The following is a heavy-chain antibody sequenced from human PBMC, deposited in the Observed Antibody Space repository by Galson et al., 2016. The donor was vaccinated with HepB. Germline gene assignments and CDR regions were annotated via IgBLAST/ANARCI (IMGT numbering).Heavy chain of an antibody. V-gene: IGHV2-70*11. CDR2: IDWEDDK. Sequence: PALVKPTQTPTLTCTFSGFSLTTTGMSVSWIRQPPGRALEWLARIDWEDDKYYSTSLRTRLTISKDTPKNQVVLTMTNMDPVDTATYYCARIEYNTLLQVYNGMDVWGQGTPVTVSS. CDR3: ARIEYNTLLQVYNGMDV. D-gene: IGHD1-14*01. J-gene: IGHJ6*02. CDR1: GFSLTTTGMS.